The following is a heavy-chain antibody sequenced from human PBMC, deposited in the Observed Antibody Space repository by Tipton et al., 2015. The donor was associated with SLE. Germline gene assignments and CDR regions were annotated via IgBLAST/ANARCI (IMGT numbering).Heavy chain of an antibody. V-gene: IGHV1-3*01. CDR1: GHTFTSYA. D-gene: IGHD2-15*01. Sequence: QLVQSGAEVKQPGASVKVSCKSSGHTFTSYAFHWVRQAPGHMLEWMGRINAGNDNTKYSQKFQDRVTIIRDTSASTIYMELSSLRSEYTAVYYCAWGGGYCSSGSCQCGVDYWGQGTLVTVSS. CDR3: AWGGGYCSSGSCQCGVDY. CDR2: INAGNDNT. J-gene: IGHJ4*02.